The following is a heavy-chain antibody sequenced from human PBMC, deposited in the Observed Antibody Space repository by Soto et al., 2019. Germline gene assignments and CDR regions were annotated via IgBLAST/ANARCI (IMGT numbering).Heavy chain of an antibody. V-gene: IGHV3-21*01. CDR2: ISSSSSYI. J-gene: IGHJ4*02. CDR3: AREGDGDYIYYVDY. Sequence: EAQLVESGGGLVKPGGSLRLSCAASGFTFSSYSMNWVRQAPGKGLEWVSSISSSSSYIYYADSVKGRFTISRDNAKNSLYLQMNSLRAEDTAVYYCAREGDGDYIYYVDYWGQGTLVTVSS. CDR1: GFTFSSYS. D-gene: IGHD4-17*01.